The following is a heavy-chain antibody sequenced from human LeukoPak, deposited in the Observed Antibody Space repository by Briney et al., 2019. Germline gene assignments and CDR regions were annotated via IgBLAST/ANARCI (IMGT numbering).Heavy chain of an antibody. CDR2: IYSGGST. CDR1: GFTVSSNY. CDR3: ARYLIGRYDYIWGSVRHDAFDI. J-gene: IGHJ3*02. V-gene: IGHV3-53*01. D-gene: IGHD3-16*01. Sequence: AGSLRLSCAASGFTVSSNYMSWVRPAPGKGLEWVSVIYSGGSTYYADSLKGRFTISRDNSKNTLYLQMNSLRAEDTGVYYCARYLIGRYDYIWGSVRHDAFDIWGQGIMVTVSS.